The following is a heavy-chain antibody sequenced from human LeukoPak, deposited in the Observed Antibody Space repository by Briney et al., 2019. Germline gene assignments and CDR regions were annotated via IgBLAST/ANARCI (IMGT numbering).Heavy chain of an antibody. D-gene: IGHD3-10*01. V-gene: IGHV4-34*01. J-gene: IGHJ4*02. CDR3: ARIITMVRGVIVYYFDY. Sequence: KPSETLSLTCAVYGGSFSGYYWSWIRQPPGKGLEWIGEINHSGSTNYNPSLKSRVTISVDTSKYQFSLKLSSVTAADTAVYYCARIITMVRGVIVYYFDYWCQGTLVTVSS. CDR1: GGSFSGYY. CDR2: INHSGST.